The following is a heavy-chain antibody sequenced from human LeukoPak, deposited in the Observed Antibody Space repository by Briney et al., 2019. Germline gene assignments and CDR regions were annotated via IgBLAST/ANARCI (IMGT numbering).Heavy chain of an antibody. CDR3: AREGYSYGPEVYFFDY. V-gene: IGHV3-48*02. CDR1: GXTFSSYS. J-gene: IGHJ4*02. Sequence: PGGSLRLSCAASGXTFSSYSMNWVRQAPGKGLEWVSYISSSSSTIYYADSVKGRFTISRDNAKNSLYPQMNSLRDEDTAVYYCAREGYSYGPEVYFFDYWGQGTLVTVSS. CDR2: ISSSSSTI. D-gene: IGHD5-18*01.